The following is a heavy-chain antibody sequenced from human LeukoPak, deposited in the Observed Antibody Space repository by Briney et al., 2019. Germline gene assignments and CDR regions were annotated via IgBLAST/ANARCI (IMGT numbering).Heavy chain of an antibody. CDR1: GYTFTGYY. Sequence: ASVKVSCKASGYTFTGYYIHWVRQAPGQGLEWMGWINPHSGGTNYAQKFQGGVTMTRDTSITTAYMELSRLRSDDTAVYYCAREKVGARPEYYYYYMDVWGKGTTVTISS. CDR2: INPHSGGT. J-gene: IGHJ6*03. D-gene: IGHD1-26*01. V-gene: IGHV1-2*02. CDR3: AREKVGARPEYYYYYMDV.